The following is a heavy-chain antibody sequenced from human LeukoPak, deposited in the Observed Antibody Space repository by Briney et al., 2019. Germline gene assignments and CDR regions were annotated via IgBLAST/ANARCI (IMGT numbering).Heavy chain of an antibody. D-gene: IGHD3-9*01. V-gene: IGHV3-30*03. Sequence: PARPLRLSCAASGFTFSSYGMHWVRQAPGKGLEWVAVISYDGSNKYYADSVKGRFTISRDNSKNTLYLQMNSLRAEDTAVYYCATQRPFDWFGTPVAFDIWGQGTMVTVSS. CDR2: ISYDGSNK. J-gene: IGHJ3*02. CDR1: GFTFSSYG. CDR3: ATQRPFDWFGTPVAFDI.